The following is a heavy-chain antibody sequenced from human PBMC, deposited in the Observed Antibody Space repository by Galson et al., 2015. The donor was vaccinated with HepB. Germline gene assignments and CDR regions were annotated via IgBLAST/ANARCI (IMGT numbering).Heavy chain of an antibody. J-gene: IGHJ4*02. D-gene: IGHD4-17*01. CDR2: ISGSGGST. CDR3: AKESAVTHYYFNS. Sequence: SLRLSCAASGFTFSNAWMTWVRQAPGKGLEWVSAISGSGGSTDYADSVKGRFTISRDISKNTLYLQMNSLRAEDTAVYYCAKESAVTHYYFNSWGQGTLVTVSS. V-gene: IGHV3-23*01. CDR1: GFTFSNAW.